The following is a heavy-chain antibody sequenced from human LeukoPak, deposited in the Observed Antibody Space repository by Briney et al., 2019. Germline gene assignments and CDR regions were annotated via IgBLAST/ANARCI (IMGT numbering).Heavy chain of an antibody. V-gene: IGHV1-69*05. D-gene: IGHD5-24*01. CDR1: GGTFSSYA. CDR3: ATRSRDGYNFDY. J-gene: IGHJ4*02. CDR2: IIPIFGTA. Sequence: ASVKVSCXASGGTFSSYAISWVRQAPGQGLEWMGGIIPIFGTANYAQKFQGRVTITTDESTSTAYMELSSLRSEDTAVYYCATRSRDGYNFDYWGQGTLVTVSS.